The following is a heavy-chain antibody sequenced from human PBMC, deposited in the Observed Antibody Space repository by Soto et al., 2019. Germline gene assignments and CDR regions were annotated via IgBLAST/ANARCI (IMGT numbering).Heavy chain of an antibody. CDR2: IDPSDSYT. CDR1: GYSFTSYW. V-gene: IGHV5-10-1*01. CDR3: ARLRIVVPAANDFHYGMDV. D-gene: IGHD2-2*01. J-gene: IGHJ6*02. Sequence: PGESLKISCKGSGYSFTSYWISWVRQMPGKGLEWMGRIDPSDSYTNYSPSFQGHVTISADKSISTAYLQWSSLKASDTAMYYCARLRIVVPAANDFHYGMDVWGQGTTVTVSS.